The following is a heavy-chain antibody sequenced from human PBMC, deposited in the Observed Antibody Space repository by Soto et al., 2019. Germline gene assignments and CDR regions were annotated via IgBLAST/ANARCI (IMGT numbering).Heavy chain of an antibody. Sequence: QLQLQESGSGLVKPSQTLSLTCGVSGGSISSGGYSWSWIRQPPGKGLEWIGYIYHRGSTYYNPSLKSPVTISVDRSKTQFSLKLSSVTAADTAAYYCARVRSRGYFFDYWGQGTLVTVSS. V-gene: IGHV4-30-2*01. CDR3: ARVRSRGYFFDY. CDR1: GGSISSGGYS. D-gene: IGHD3-22*01. CDR2: IYHRGST. J-gene: IGHJ4*02.